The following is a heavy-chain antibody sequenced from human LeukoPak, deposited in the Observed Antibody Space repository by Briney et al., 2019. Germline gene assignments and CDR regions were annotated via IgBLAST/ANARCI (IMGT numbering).Heavy chain of an antibody. V-gene: IGHV4-59*01. CDR3: ARMYSSGYDAFDI. Sequence: PSETLSLTCTVSGGSISIYYWSWIRQPPGKGREWSGYIYFSGNTNYNPSLKSRVTISVDTPQNQFALKLSSVTAADTAVYYCARMYSSGYDAFDIWGQGTMVTVSS. CDR2: IYFSGNT. J-gene: IGHJ3*02. CDR1: GGSISIYY. D-gene: IGHD6-19*01.